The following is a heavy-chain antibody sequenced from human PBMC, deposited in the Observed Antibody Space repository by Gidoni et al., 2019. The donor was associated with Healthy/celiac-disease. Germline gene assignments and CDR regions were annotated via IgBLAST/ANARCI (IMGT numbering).Heavy chain of an antibody. CDR1: GGSISSSSYY. V-gene: IGHV4-39*01. Sequence: QLQLQESGPGLVKPSETLSLTCTVSGGSISSSSYYWGWIRQPPGKGLEWIGSIYYSGSTYYNPSLKSRVTISVDTSKNQFSLKLSSVTAADTAVYYCASPYYDSSGYYPRGAFDIWGQGTMVTVSS. D-gene: IGHD3-22*01. CDR3: ASPYYDSSGYYPRGAFDI. CDR2: IYYSGST. J-gene: IGHJ3*02.